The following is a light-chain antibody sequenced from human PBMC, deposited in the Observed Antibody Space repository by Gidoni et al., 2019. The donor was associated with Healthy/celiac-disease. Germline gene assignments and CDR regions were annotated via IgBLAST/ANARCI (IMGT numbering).Light chain of an antibody. CDR3: MQALQTPLT. V-gene: IGKV2-28*01. J-gene: IGKJ4*01. CDR1: QSLLHSNGYNY. CDR2: LGS. Sequence: DIVMTQSPLSLPVTPGEPASISCRSSQSLLHSNGYNYLDWYLQKPGQSPQPLIYLGSNRASGVHDRFSGSGSGTDFTLKISRVEAEDVGVYYCMQALQTPLTFGGGTKVEIK.